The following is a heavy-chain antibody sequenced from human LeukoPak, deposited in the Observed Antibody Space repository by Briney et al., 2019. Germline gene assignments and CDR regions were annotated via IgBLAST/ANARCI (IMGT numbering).Heavy chain of an antibody. CDR2: INPSGGST. CDR1: GYSFTSYY. V-gene: IGHV1-46*01. J-gene: IGHJ4*02. D-gene: IGHD1-26*01. Sequence: ASVKVSCKASGYSFTSYYMHWVRQAPRQGLEGMGIINPSGGSTSYAQKFQGRVTMTRDMSTSTVYMELSSLRSEDTAVYFCAREYSGSYRTFDYWGQGTLVTVSS. CDR3: AREYSGSYRTFDY.